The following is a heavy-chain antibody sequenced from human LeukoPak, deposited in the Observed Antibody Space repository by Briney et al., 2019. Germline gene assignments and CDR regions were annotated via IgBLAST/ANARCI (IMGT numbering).Heavy chain of an antibody. CDR2: ISSSSSTI. D-gene: IGHD6-13*01. CDR3: ARDNAPKYSSSPTFDY. Sequence: PGGSLRLSCAASGFTFSSYSMNWVRQAPGKGLEWVSYISSSSSTIYYADSVKGRFTISRDNAKNSLYLQMNSLRAEDTAVYYCARDNAPKYSSSPTFDYWGQGTLVTVSS. V-gene: IGHV3-48*04. J-gene: IGHJ4*02. CDR1: GFTFSSYS.